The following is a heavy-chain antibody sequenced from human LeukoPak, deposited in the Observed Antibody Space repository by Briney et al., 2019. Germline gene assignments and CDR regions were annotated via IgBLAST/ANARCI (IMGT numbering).Heavy chain of an antibody. J-gene: IGHJ6*02. V-gene: IGHV3-48*03. CDR2: ISSSGSTI. CDR1: GFTFSSYE. CDR3: ARAGLGYCSSTSCRSNYYYGMDV. Sequence: GGSLRLSCAASGFTFSSYEMNWVRQAPGKGLEWVSYISSSGSTIYYADSVKGRFTISRDNAKNSLYLQMNSLRAEDTAVYYCARAGLGYCSSTSCRSNYYYGMDVWGQGTTVTVSS. D-gene: IGHD2-2*01.